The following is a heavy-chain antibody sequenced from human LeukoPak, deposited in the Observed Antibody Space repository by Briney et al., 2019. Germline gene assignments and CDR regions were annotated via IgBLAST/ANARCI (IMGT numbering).Heavy chain of an antibody. Sequence: GASVKVSCKASGYTFTGYYMHWVRQAPGQGLEWMGWINPNSGGTNYAQKFQGRVTMTRDTSISTAYMELSRLRSDDTAVYYCAKQDYDFWRDTRWFDPWGQGTLVTVSS. V-gene: IGHV1-2*02. J-gene: IGHJ5*02. CDR1: GYTFTGYY. CDR3: AKQDYDFWRDTRWFDP. D-gene: IGHD3-3*01. CDR2: INPNSGGT.